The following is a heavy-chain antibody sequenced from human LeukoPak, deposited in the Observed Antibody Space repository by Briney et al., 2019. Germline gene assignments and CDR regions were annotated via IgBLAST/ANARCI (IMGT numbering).Heavy chain of an antibody. V-gene: IGHV1-2*02. CDR2: INPNSRGT. J-gene: IGHJ3*02. CDR1: GYTFTGYY. CDR3: AGYSGSYLVLGTFDI. D-gene: IGHD1-26*01. Sequence: ASVKVSCKASGYTFTGYYFHWVPQAPGQGLEWMGWINPNSRGTNYAQKFQGRVTMTRDTSISTAYMELSRLRSDDTAVYYCAGYSGSYLVLGTFDIWGQGTMVTVSS.